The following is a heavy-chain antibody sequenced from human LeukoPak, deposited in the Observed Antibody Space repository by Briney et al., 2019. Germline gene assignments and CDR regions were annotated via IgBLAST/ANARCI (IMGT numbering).Heavy chain of an antibody. J-gene: IGHJ5*02. D-gene: IGHD2-2*01. Sequence: SVKVSCKASGGTFSSYAISWVRQAPGQGLEWMGRIIPIFGIANYAQTFQGRVTITADKSTSTAYMELSSLRSEDTAVYYCARGRFVVVPAAMRWFDTWGQGTLVTVSS. V-gene: IGHV1-69*04. CDR1: GGTFSSYA. CDR2: IIPIFGIA. CDR3: ARGRFVVVPAAMRWFDT.